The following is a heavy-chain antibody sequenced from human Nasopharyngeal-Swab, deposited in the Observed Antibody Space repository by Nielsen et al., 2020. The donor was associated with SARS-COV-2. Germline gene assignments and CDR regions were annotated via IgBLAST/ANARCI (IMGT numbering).Heavy chain of an antibody. CDR1: GFTFSDSA. D-gene: IGHD2-15*01. Sequence: GESLKISCAASGFTFSDSAIHLVRQASGEGLEWVSRIRSKGNNYATAYSASVKGRFIIFRDDPTNTAYLQMNSLKTEDTAMYYRTRCGGGCYSGRDYWGQGTLVTVSS. V-gene: IGHV3-73*01. CDR2: IRSKGNNYAT. J-gene: IGHJ4*02. CDR3: TRCGGGCYSGRDY.